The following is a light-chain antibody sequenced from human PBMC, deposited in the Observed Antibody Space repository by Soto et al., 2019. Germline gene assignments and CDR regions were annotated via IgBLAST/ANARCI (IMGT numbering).Light chain of an antibody. Sequence: QPVLTQPASVSGSPGQSITISCSGTTSDVGGYDVVSWYQQHPGKAPKLMIFEVNQRPSGVSDRFSGSKSGNTASLTISGLQAGDEADYYCCSFAGSSTFWVFGGGTKLTV. V-gene: IGLV2-23*02. CDR1: TSDVGGYDV. CDR3: CSFAGSSTFWV. CDR2: EVN. J-gene: IGLJ3*02.